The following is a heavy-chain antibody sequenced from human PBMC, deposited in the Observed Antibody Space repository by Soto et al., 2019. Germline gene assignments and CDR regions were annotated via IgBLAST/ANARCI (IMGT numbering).Heavy chain of an antibody. J-gene: IGHJ5*02. CDR3: AKDLTRQLAYWLDP. V-gene: IGHV4-4*07. CDR1: GGSISSYY. CDR2: IYTSGST. Sequence: SETLSLTCTVSGGSISSYYWSWIRQPAGKGLEWIGRIYTSGSTNYNPSLKSRVTMSVDTSKNQFSLKLSSVTAADTALYYCAKDLTRQLAYWLDPWGQGTQVTVSS. D-gene: IGHD6-6*01.